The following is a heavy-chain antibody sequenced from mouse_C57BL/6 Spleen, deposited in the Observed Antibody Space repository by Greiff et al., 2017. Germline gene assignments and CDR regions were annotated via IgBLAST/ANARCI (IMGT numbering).Heavy chain of an antibody. D-gene: IGHD1-1*01. CDR3: ARAKDYYGSCYWDY. V-gene: IGHV1-80*01. CDR1: GYAFSSYW. CDR2: IYPGDGDT. J-gene: IGHJ2*01. Sequence: QVQLQQSGAELVKPGASVKISCKASGYAFSSYWMNWVKQRPGKGLEWIGQIYPGDGDTNYNGKFKGKATLTADKSSSTAYLQLSSLTSDASAVYFCARAKDYYGSCYWDYWGQGTTLTVSS.